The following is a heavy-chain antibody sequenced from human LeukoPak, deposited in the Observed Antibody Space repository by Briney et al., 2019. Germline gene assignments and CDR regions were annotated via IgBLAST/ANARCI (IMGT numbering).Heavy chain of an antibody. CDR1: GFSVRSNY. Sequence: PGGSLRLSCAASGFSVRSNYMTWVRQAPGKGLEWVSCFYSGESTFYADSVQGRFTISRYISKNTLYLQMDRLRADDTAVYYCARSLGSGTYDGWGQGTLVTVSS. D-gene: IGHD1-26*01. CDR3: ARSLGSGTYDG. J-gene: IGHJ4*02. V-gene: IGHV3-53*01. CDR2: FYSGEST.